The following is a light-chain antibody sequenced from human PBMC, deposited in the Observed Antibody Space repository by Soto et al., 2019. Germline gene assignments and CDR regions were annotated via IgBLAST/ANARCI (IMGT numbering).Light chain of an antibody. CDR2: DAS. Sequence: DIQMTQSPSTLSASVGDRVTITCRASQSISSWLAWYQQKPGKAPKLLIYDASSLESGVPSRFSGSGSGTAFTLTITSLQPDGFATYYCQQYNSYSYTFGQGTKLDI. CDR1: QSISSW. J-gene: IGKJ2*01. CDR3: QQYNSYSYT. V-gene: IGKV1-5*01.